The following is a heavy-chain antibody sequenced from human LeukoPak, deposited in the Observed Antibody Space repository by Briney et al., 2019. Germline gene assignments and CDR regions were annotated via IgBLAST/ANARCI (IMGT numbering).Heavy chain of an antibody. CDR3: AKEQNSGIGAAGTLL. Sequence: PGGSLRLSCATSGFTLSSCAMHWVRQAPGKGLEWVAFIRYDGSNKYYADSVKGRFTISRDNSKNTLYLQMNSLRAEDTAVYYCAKEQNSGIGAAGTLLWGQGTLVTVSS. J-gene: IGHJ4*02. CDR1: GFTLSSCA. V-gene: IGHV3-30*02. D-gene: IGHD6-13*01. CDR2: IRYDGSNK.